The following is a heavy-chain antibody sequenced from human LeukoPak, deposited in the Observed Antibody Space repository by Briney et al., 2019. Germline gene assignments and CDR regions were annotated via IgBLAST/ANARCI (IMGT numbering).Heavy chain of an antibody. J-gene: IGHJ4*02. CDR2: IKPDESRI. CDR1: GLTYNRDW. D-gene: IGHD4-11*01. CDR3: AKLTTS. Sequence: GGSLRLSCISSGLTYNRDWMGWLRQAPGKGLEWLAHIKPDESRIFYADSVKGRFAISRDNAKNSVYLQMNSLRAEDTAVYYCAKLTTSWGQGTLVTVSS. V-gene: IGHV3-7*03.